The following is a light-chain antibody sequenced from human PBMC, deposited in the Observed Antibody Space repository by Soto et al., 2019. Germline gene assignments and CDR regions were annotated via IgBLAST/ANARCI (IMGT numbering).Light chain of an antibody. J-gene: IGKJ5*01. CDR1: QGISSA. CDR3: QHFNGYPRT. CDR2: DAS. Sequence: AIQLTQSPSSLSASIGDRVTITCRASQGISSALARYQHKPGKAPNLLIYDASALESGVPSRFSGSGSGTDFTLTISSLQPEDCATYYCQHFNGYPRTLGQGTRLEIK. V-gene: IGKV1-13*02.